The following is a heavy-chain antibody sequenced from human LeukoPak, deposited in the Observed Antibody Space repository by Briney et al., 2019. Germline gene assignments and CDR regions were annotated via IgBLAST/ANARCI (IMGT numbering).Heavy chain of an antibody. CDR3: ARPVDSSGYPSRDYYYYMDV. Sequence: SETLSLTCAVYGGSFSDYYWSWIRQSPGKGLEWIGEINHSGSTNYYPSLTSRATLSIDTSKNQFSLKLSSVTVADTAVYYCARPVDSSGYPSRDYYYYMDVWGKGTTVTVSS. CDR1: GGSFSDYY. CDR2: INHSGST. V-gene: IGHV4-34*01. J-gene: IGHJ6*03. D-gene: IGHD3-22*01.